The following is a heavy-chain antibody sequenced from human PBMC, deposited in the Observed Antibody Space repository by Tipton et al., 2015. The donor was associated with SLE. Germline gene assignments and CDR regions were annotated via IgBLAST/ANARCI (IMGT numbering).Heavy chain of an antibody. J-gene: IGHJ4*02. D-gene: IGHD6-19*01. CDR3: ARSAVAGTPDY. CDR2: IYYSGST. CDR1: GGSISSSSYY. V-gene: IGHV4-39*07. Sequence: TLSLTCTVSGGSISSSSYYWGWIRQPPGKGLEWIGSIYYSGSTYYNPSLKSRVTISVDTSKNQFSLKLSSVTAADTAVYYCARSAVAGTPDYWGQGTLVTVSS.